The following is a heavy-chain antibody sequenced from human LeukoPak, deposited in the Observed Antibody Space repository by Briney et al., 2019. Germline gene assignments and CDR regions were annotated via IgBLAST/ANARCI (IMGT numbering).Heavy chain of an antibody. J-gene: IGHJ4*02. CDR3: ARDGGNWNQEINY. CDR1: GGSISSGSYY. V-gene: IGHV4-61*02. Sequence: SQTLSLTCTVSGGSISSGSYYWSWIRQPAGKGLEWIGRIYTSGSTNYNPSLKSRVTISVDTSKNQFSLKLSSVTAADTAVYYCARDGGNWNQEINYWGQGTLVTVSS. CDR2: IYTSGST. D-gene: IGHD1-20*01.